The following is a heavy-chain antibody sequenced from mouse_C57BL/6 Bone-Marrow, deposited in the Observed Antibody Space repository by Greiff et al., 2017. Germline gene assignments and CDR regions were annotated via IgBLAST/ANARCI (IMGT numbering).Heavy chain of an antibody. V-gene: IGHV1-69*01. CDR2: IDPSDSYT. CDR1: GYTFTSYW. J-gene: IGHJ4*01. Sequence: VQLQQPGAELVMPGASVKLSCKASGYTFTSYWMHWVKQRPGQGLEWIGEIDPSDSYTNYNQKFKGKSTLTVDKSSSTPYMQLNSLTSEDYAVYYCASDTTVGALYYAMDYWGQGTSVTVSS. D-gene: IGHD1-1*01. CDR3: ASDTTVGALYYAMDY.